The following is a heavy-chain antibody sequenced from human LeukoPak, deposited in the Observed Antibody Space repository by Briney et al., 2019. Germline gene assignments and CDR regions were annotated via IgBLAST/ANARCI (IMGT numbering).Heavy chain of an antibody. CDR3: ARRKKIYCTNGVCYIPHFDY. J-gene: IGHJ4*02. D-gene: IGHD2-8*01. Sequence: PSETLSLTCAVYGGSFSGYYWSWIRQPPGKGLEWIGEINHSGSTNYNPSLKSRVTISVDTSKNQFSLKLSSVTAAGTAVYYCARRKKIYCTNGVCYIPHFDYWGQGTLVTVSS. CDR2: INHSGST. V-gene: IGHV4-34*01. CDR1: GGSFSGYY.